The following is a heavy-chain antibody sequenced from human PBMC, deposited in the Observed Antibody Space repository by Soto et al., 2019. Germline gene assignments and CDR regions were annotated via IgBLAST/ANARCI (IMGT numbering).Heavy chain of an antibody. J-gene: IGHJ6*02. CDR3: ARKQQLVPGYYYYYYGMNV. D-gene: IGHD6-13*01. CDR1: GFTFSSYS. Sequence: GGSLRLSCAASGFTFSSYSMNWVRQAPGKGLEWVSYISSSSSTIYYADSVKGRFTISRDNAKNSLYLQMNSLRDEDTAVYYCARKQQLVPGYYYYYYGMNVWGQGTTVTVSS. V-gene: IGHV3-48*02. CDR2: ISSSSSTI.